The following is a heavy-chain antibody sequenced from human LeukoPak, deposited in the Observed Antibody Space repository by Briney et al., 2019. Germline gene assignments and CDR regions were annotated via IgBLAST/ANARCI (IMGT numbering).Heavy chain of an antibody. CDR3: ARGVTTLSPIDY. D-gene: IGHD4-17*01. V-gene: IGHV1-2*02. Sequence: ASVKVSCKASGYTFIGYYTHWVRQAPGQGLEWMGWISPNSGGTSYAQRFQGRVTMTRDTSITTAYMELTGLRSDDTAVYYCARGVTTLSPIDYWGQGTLVTVSS. CDR2: ISPNSGGT. CDR1: GYTFIGYY. J-gene: IGHJ4*02.